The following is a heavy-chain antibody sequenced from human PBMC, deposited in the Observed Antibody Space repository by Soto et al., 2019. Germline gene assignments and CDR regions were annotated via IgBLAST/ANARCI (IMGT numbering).Heavy chain of an antibody. V-gene: IGHV1-18*01. D-gene: IGHD2-2*01. CDR2: ISTQSGYT. Sequence: QVQLVQSGAEVKKPGASVKVSCKASGYTFRSFGISWLRQAPGQGPEWMGWISTQSGYTNYAQKFQGRVTMSTGTSTGTAYMDLRSLGSDDTAVYYCARDQVPSGREYQTLSYYFDQWGQGTLVTVSS. J-gene: IGHJ4*02. CDR1: GYTFRSFG. CDR3: ARDQVPSGREYQTLSYYFDQ.